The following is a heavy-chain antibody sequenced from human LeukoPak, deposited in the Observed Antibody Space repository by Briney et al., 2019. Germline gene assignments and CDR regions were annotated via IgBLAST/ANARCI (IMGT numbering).Heavy chain of an antibody. D-gene: IGHD3-10*01. V-gene: IGHV4-61*02. CDR3: ARLGITMARGVSSFDP. CDR1: GGSISSGSYY. CDR2: IYTSGST. J-gene: IGHJ5*02. Sequence: PSQTLSLTCTVSGGSISSGSYYWSWIRQPAGKGLEWIGRIYTSGSTNYNPSLKSRVTISVDTSKNQFSLKLSSVTAADTAVYYCARLGITMARGVSSFDPWGQGTLVTVSS.